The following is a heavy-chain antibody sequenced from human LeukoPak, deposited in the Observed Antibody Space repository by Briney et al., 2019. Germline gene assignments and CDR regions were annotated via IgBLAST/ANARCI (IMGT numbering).Heavy chain of an antibody. CDR1: GGSFSIYY. J-gene: IGHJ4*02. Sequence: TSETLSLTCTVSGGSFSIYYWSWLRQPARKGLEWIGRIYTSGNTYYNPSLKSRVTMSVDTSKNQFSLNLSSVTAADTAVYYCARGIVYGSGSYYKAYYFDSWGQGTLVTVSS. CDR2: IYTSGNT. D-gene: IGHD3-10*01. V-gene: IGHV4-4*07. CDR3: ARGIVYGSGSYYKAYYFDS.